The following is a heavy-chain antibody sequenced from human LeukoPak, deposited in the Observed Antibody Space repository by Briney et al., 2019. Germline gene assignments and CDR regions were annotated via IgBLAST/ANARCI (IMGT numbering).Heavy chain of an antibody. J-gene: IGHJ4*02. Sequence: SETLSLTCTVPGVSISSSSYYWGWIRQPPGKGLEWIGSIYYSGSTYYNPSLKSRVTISVDTSKNQFSLKLSSVTAADTAVYYCAGHPLSGSYYRSVDYWGQGTLVTVSS. CDR1: GVSISSSSYY. CDR2: IYYSGST. V-gene: IGHV4-39*01. D-gene: IGHD1-26*01. CDR3: AGHPLSGSYYRSVDY.